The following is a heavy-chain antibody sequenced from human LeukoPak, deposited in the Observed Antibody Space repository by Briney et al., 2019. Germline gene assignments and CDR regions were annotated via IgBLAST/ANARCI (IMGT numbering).Heavy chain of an antibody. V-gene: IGHV1-8*01. CDR3: ARTIAAAGFYYFDY. CDR1: GYTFTSYD. D-gene: IGHD6-13*01. J-gene: IGHJ4*02. Sequence: ASVKVSCKASGYTFTSYDINWVRQATGQGLEWMGWMNPNSGNTGYAQKFQGRVTMTRNTSISTAYMELSSLRAEDTALYHCARTIAAAGFYYFDYWGQGTLVTVSS. CDR2: MNPNSGNT.